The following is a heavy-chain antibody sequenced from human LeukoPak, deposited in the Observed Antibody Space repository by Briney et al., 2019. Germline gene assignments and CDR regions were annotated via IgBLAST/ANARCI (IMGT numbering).Heavy chain of an antibody. CDR2: IYSGGNT. J-gene: IGHJ4*02. Sequence: QPGGSLSLSCAASGFTVSTTYMTWVRQAPGKGLEWVSVIYSGGNTYHTDSVKGRFTIFRDNSENTLYLQMNSLRAEDTAVYYCASNGGNSGTFLQLDYWGQGTLATVSS. D-gene: IGHD1-26*01. CDR1: GFTVSTTY. V-gene: IGHV3-66*02. CDR3: ASNGGNSGTFLQLDY.